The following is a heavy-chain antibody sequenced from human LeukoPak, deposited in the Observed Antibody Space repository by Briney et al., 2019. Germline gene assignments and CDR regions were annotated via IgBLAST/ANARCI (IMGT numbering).Heavy chain of an antibody. D-gene: IGHD3-22*01. V-gene: IGHV3-11*01. CDR1: GFTFSSYA. Sequence: GGSLRLSCAASGFTFSSYAMSWIRQAPGKGLEWVSYISSSGSTIYYADSVKGRFTISRDNAKNSLYLQMNSLRAEDTAVYYCARDPYYYDSSGPPDVLFDYWGQGTLVTVSS. CDR2: ISSSGSTI. J-gene: IGHJ4*02. CDR3: ARDPYYYDSSGPPDVLFDY.